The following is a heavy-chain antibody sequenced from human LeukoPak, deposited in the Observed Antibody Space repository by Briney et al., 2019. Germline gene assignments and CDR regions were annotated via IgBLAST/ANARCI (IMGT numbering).Heavy chain of an antibody. CDR2: ISGSGGST. V-gene: IGHV3-23*01. Sequence: GGSLRLSCAASGFTFSSYAMSWVRQAPGKGLEWVSAISGSGGSTYYADSVKGRFTISRDNAKNSLYLQMNSLRAEDTAVYYCARDLGSGWNYYYYGMDVWGQGTTVTVSS. J-gene: IGHJ6*02. CDR1: GFTFSSYA. D-gene: IGHD6-19*01. CDR3: ARDLGSGWNYYYYGMDV.